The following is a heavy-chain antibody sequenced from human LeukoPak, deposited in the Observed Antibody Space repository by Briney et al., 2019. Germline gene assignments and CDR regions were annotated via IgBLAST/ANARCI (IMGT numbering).Heavy chain of an antibody. Sequence: GGSLRLSCAASGFTFSSYAMHWVRQAPGKGLEYVSAIFSNVGSTYYANSVKGRFTISRDNSKNTLYLQMGSLRAEDMAVYYCARSPGEVVNPEYAFDIWGQGTMVTVSS. CDR3: ARSPGEVVNPEYAFDI. V-gene: IGHV3-64*01. CDR1: GFTFSSYA. D-gene: IGHD3-10*01. J-gene: IGHJ3*02. CDR2: IFSNVGST.